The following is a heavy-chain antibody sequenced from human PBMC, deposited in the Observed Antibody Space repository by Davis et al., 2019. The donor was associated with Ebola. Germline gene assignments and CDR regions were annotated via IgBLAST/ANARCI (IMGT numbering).Heavy chain of an antibody. CDR1: GGTFRSYA. CDR3: ARGVYYDSSGYYGY. J-gene: IGHJ4*02. Sequence: ASVKVSCKASGGTFRSYAISWVRQAPGQGLEWMGWISAYNGNTNYAQKLQGRVTMTTDTSTSTAYMELRGVRSDDTAVYYCARGVYYDSSGYYGYWGQGTLVTVSS. CDR2: ISAYNGNT. D-gene: IGHD3-22*01. V-gene: IGHV1-18*01.